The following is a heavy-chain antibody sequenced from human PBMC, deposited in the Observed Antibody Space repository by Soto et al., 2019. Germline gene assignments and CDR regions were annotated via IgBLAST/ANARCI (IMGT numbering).Heavy chain of an antibody. V-gene: IGHV1-18*01. Sequence: GASVKVSCKASGYTFTSYGISWVRQAPGQGLEWMGWISAYNGNTNYAQKLQGRVTMTTDTSTSTAYMGLRSLRSDDTAVYYCARGDITIFGVVTDDAFDIWGQGTMVTVSS. J-gene: IGHJ3*02. CDR2: ISAYNGNT. CDR1: GYTFTSYG. CDR3: ARGDITIFGVVTDDAFDI. D-gene: IGHD3-3*01.